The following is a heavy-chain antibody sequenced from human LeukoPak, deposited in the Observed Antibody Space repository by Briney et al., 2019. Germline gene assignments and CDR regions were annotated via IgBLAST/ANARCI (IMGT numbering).Heavy chain of an antibody. Sequence: PSETLSLTCTVSGGSVSSGSYYWSWIRQPPGKALEWIGYIYYSGSTNYNPSLKSRVTISVDTSKNQFSLKLSSVTAADTAVYYCAREEQQLVFDYWGQGTLVTVSS. J-gene: IGHJ4*02. D-gene: IGHD6-13*01. CDR3: AREEQQLVFDY. CDR1: GGSVSSGSYY. CDR2: IYYSGST. V-gene: IGHV4-61*01.